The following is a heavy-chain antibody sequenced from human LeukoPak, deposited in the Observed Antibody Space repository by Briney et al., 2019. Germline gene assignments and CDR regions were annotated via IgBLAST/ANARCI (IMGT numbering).Heavy chain of an antibody. Sequence: SETLSLTCTVSGGSVSSYYCSWIRQPPGKGLEWIGSVYYTGSTNYNPSLKSRVTISVDTSKNQFSLKLSSVTAADTAVYYCARRAPYYYYGMDVWGQGTTVTVSS. J-gene: IGHJ6*02. CDR1: GGSVSSYY. V-gene: IGHV4-59*02. CDR2: VYYTGST. CDR3: ARRAPYYYYGMDV.